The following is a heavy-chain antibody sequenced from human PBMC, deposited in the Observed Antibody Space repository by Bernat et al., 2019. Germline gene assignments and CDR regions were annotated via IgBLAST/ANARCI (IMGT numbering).Heavy chain of an antibody. J-gene: IGHJ4*02. CDR1: KFTFSSYG. CDR2: IWHDGSNE. V-gene: IGHV3-33*01. Sequence: QVQLVESGGGVVQTERSQRLSCEASKFTFSSYGMHWVRQAPGKGLEWVAVIWHDGSNENYADSVKGRFTISRDNSKNTLYLQMNSLRAEDTAVYYCARDWWRYCSSTSCPVDYWGQGTLVTVSS. D-gene: IGHD2-2*01. CDR3: ARDWWRYCSSTSCPVDY.